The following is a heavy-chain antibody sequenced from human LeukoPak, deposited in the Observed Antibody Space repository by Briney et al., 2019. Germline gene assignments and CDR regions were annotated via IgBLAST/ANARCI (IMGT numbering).Heavy chain of an antibody. J-gene: IGHJ4*02. CDR3: ARSDFWSGSPAGFDY. D-gene: IGHD3-3*01. V-gene: IGHV1-46*01. Sequence: GASVKVSCKASGYTFTSYYMHWVRQAPGQGLEWMGIINPSGGSTSYAQKFQGRVTMTRDTSTSTVYMELSSLRSEDTAVYYCARSDFWSGSPAGFDYWGQGTLVTVFS. CDR1: GYTFTSYY. CDR2: INPSGGST.